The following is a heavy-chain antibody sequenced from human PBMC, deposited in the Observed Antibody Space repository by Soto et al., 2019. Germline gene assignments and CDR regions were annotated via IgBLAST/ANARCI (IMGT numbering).Heavy chain of an antibody. CDR3: ARDPELLLG. V-gene: IGHV3-21*01. Sequence: GWSLRLSSAASGVAFYSHPINWVPQAPGKGLEWVSSITGMSNHMFYADSVKGRFIISRDNAKNSLYLQMNSLRVEDTAVYYCARDPELLLGWGQVTLVTGSS. CDR2: ITGMSNHM. CDR1: GVAFYSHP. J-gene: IGHJ4*02. D-gene: IGHD1-26*01.